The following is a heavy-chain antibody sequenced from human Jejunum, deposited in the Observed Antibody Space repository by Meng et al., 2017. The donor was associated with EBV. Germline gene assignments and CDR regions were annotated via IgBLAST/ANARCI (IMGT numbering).Heavy chain of an antibody. D-gene: IGHD4-17*01. CDR2: IYHIGST. Sequence: QLRRPESASGLVTPSPTLSLTCAVSGDSITRGAYLWSWIRQPPGKGLEWIGNIYHIGSTYYNPSLKSRVTISVDRSKNQFSLKLTSVTAADTAVYYCARGGPDFGDYVPFDYWGQGTLVTVSS. J-gene: IGHJ4*02. CDR1: GDSITRGAYL. V-gene: IGHV4-30-2*01. CDR3: ARGGPDFGDYVPFDY.